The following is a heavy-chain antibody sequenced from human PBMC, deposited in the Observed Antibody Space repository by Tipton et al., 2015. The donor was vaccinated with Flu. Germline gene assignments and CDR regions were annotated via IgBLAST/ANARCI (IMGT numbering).Heavy chain of an antibody. CDR2: ITTYNGVT. CDR1: GYTFTTYG. CDR3: ARGSGSRGGYFDP. V-gene: IGHV1-18*01. D-gene: IGHD1-26*01. J-gene: IGHJ5*02. Sequence: QLVQSGAEVKKPGASVKVSCRASGYTFTTYGISWVRQAPGQGLEWMAWITTYNGVTVVSQKLQDRVTVTADTSTTTAYMELRALRSDDTAVYYCARGSGSRGGYFDPWGQGTLVTVSS.